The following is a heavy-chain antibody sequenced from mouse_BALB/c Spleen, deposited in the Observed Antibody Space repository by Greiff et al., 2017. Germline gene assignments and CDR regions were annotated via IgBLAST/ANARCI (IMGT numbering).Heavy chain of an antibody. CDR3: ARHVTGLDY. Sequence: VKVVESGAELMKPGASVKISCKATGYTFSSYWIEWVKQRPGHGLEWIGEILPGSGSIKYNEKFKDKATLTADKSSSTVYMELSRLTSEDSAVYFCARHVTGLDYWGQGTTLTVSA. V-gene: IGHV1-62-2*01. CDR2: ILPGSGSI. CDR1: GYTFSSYW. D-gene: IGHD4-1*01. J-gene: IGHJ2*01.